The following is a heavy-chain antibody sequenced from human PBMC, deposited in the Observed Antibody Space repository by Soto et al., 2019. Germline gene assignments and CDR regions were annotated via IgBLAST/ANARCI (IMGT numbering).Heavy chain of an antibody. Sequence: PSETLSLTCTVSGASISSGRSYWSWIRQHPGKGLEWIGYMFYSGSTYYHPSLKSRVNISADTSKNQFSLRLTSVTPADTAVYYCARDNGYGHFASWGQGTLVTVSS. V-gene: IGHV4-31*03. D-gene: IGHD5-12*01. CDR3: ARDNGYGHFAS. CDR1: GASISSGRSY. CDR2: MFYSGST. J-gene: IGHJ4*02.